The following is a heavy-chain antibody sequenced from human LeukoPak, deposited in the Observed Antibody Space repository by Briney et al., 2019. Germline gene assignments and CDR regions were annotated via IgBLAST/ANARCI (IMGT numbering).Heavy chain of an antibody. V-gene: IGHV1-18*01. CDR3: ARDFARAAAAPLSYFDY. Sequence: ASVKVSCKASGYTFTSYGISWVRQAPGQGLEWMGWISAYNGNTNYAQKLQGRVTMTTDTSTSTAYMELRSLRSDDTAVYYCARDFARAAAAPLSYFDYWGQGTLVTVSS. D-gene: IGHD6-13*01. CDR1: GYTFTSYG. J-gene: IGHJ4*02. CDR2: ISAYNGNT.